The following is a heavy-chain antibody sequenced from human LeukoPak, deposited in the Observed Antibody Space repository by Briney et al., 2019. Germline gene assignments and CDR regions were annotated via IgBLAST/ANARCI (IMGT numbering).Heavy chain of an antibody. J-gene: IGHJ6*03. CDR2: ISSSSSYI. CDR1: GFTLSSYS. CDR3: ARVLGYCSSTSCYDYYYMDV. D-gene: IGHD2-2*01. V-gene: IGHV3-21*01. Sequence: PGGSLRLSCAATGFTLSSYSMNWVRQAPGKGLEWVSSISSSSSYIYYADSVKGRFTISRDNAKNSLYLQMNSLRAEDTAVYYCARVLGYCSSTSCYDYYYMDVWGKGTTVTVSS.